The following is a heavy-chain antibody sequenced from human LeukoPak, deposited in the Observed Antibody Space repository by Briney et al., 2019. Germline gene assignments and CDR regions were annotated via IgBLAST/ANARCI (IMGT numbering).Heavy chain of an antibody. CDR2: INPNSGGT. D-gene: IGHD6-13*01. J-gene: IGHJ4*02. CDR3: ARAGRVAAAGTGVLGY. CDR1: GYTFTSYY. Sequence: ASVKVSCKASGYTFTSYYMHWVRQAPGQGLEWMGWINPNSGGTNYAQKFQGRVTMTRDTSISTAYMELSRLRSDDTAVYYCARAGRVAAAGTGVLGYWGQGTLVTVSS. V-gene: IGHV1-2*02.